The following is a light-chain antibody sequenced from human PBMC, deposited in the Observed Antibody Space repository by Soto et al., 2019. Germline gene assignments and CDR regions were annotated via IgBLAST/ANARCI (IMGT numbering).Light chain of an antibody. CDR2: DTS. Sequence: EIVVTQSPATLSVCPGERVTLSCRASQSVSSSLAWYQQRPGQAPRLLIYDTSTRAAGIAARFSGSGSGTEFTLTISSLQSEDFAVYFCQQYVRWPPGTFGQGTTVHIK. V-gene: IGKV3-15*01. CDR1: QSVSSS. J-gene: IGKJ1*01. CDR3: QQYVRWPPGT.